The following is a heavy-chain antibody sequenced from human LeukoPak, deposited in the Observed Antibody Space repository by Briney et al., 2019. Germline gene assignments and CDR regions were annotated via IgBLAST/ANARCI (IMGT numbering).Heavy chain of an antibody. CDR1: VDSINSYY. CDR2: IYYSGST. V-gene: IGHV4-59*01. CDR3: ARDGIAAAGKSIDAFDI. D-gene: IGHD6-13*01. Sequence: SETLSHTRTVPVDSINSYYWCGIRQPPGKGLEWIGYIYYSGSTNYNPSLQSRVTISVDTSKNQFSLKLSSETAADTAVYHCARDGIAAAGKSIDAFDIWGQGTMVTVSS. J-gene: IGHJ3*02.